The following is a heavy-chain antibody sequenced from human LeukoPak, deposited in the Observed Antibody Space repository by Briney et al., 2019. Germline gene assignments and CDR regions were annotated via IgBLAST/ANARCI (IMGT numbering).Heavy chain of an antibody. Sequence: GGSLRLSCAASGFTSSSYGMHWVRQAPGKGLEWVAFIRYDGSNKYYADSVKGRFTISRDNSKNTLYLQMNSLRAEDTAVYYCARDSLFRGVNYYYMDVWGKGTTVTISS. CDR1: GFTSSSYG. D-gene: IGHD3-10*01. CDR3: ARDSLFRGVNYYYMDV. J-gene: IGHJ6*03. V-gene: IGHV3-30*02. CDR2: IRYDGSNK.